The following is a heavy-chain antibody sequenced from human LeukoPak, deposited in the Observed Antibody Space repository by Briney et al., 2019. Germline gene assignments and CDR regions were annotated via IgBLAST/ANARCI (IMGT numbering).Heavy chain of an antibody. J-gene: IGHJ4*02. V-gene: IGHV3-64*04. Sequence: GGSLRLSCSVSGFMFRNYAMHWVRQAPGKGLEYVSAISSNGDSTYYADSVKGRFTISRDNAKNSLYLQMNSLRAEDTAVYYCARDRRCSSTSCYYFDYWGQGTLVTVSS. CDR1: GFMFRNYA. D-gene: IGHD2-2*01. CDR2: ISSNGDST. CDR3: ARDRRCSSTSCYYFDY.